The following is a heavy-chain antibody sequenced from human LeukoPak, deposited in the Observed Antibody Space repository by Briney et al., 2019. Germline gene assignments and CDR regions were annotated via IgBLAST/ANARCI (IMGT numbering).Heavy chain of an antibody. CDR1: GFTFSSYS. CDR2: ISSSSSYI. D-gene: IGHD1-1*01. CDR3: ARDPVREEFDY. Sequence: GGSLRLSCAASGFTFSSYSMNWARQAPGKGLEWVSSISSSSSYIYYADSVKGRFTISRDNAKNSLYLQMNSLRAEDTAVYYCARDPVREEFDYWGQGTLVTVSS. J-gene: IGHJ4*02. V-gene: IGHV3-21*01.